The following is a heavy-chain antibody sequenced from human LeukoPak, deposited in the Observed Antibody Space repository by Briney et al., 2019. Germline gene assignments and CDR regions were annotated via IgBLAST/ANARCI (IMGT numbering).Heavy chain of an antibody. J-gene: IGHJ3*02. CDR3: ASAVSRGGSNASDI. V-gene: IGHV4-4*07. CDR2: IYTSGST. CDR1: GGSISSYY. Sequence: SETLSLTCTVSGGSISSYYWSWIRQPAGKGLEWIGRIYTSGSTNYNPSLKSRVTMSVDTSKNQFSLKLSSVTAADTAVYYCASAVSRGGSNASDIWGQGTMVTVSS. D-gene: IGHD3-10*01.